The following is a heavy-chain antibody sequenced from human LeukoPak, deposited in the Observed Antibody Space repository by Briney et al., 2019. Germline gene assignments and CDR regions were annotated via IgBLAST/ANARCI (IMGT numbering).Heavy chain of an antibody. V-gene: IGHV3-21*01. CDR2: ISSGSKYI. J-gene: IGHJ4*02. Sequence: GGSLRLSCAASGFTFSSYSMNWVRQAPGKGLEWVSSISSGSKYIYNADSVKGRFTISRDNAKNSLHLQMNSLRAEDTAVYYCARALAYSYGSMDYWGQGTLVTVSS. D-gene: IGHD5-18*01. CDR1: GFTFSSYS. CDR3: ARALAYSYGSMDY.